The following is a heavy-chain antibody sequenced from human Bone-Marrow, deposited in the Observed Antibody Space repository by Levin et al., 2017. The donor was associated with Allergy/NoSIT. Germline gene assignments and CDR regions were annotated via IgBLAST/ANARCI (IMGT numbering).Heavy chain of an antibody. CDR2: IYSGGST. V-gene: IGHV3-53*01. Sequence: AGESLKISCAASGFTISSNYMSWVRQAPGKGLEWVSVIYSGGSTYYADSVKGRFTISRDNSKNTLYLQMNSLRAEDTAVYYCASRGHTRVLRSYYYYGMDVWGQGTTVTVSS. J-gene: IGHJ6*02. CDR3: ASRGHTRVLRSYYYYGMDV. CDR1: GFTISSNY. D-gene: IGHD4-17*01.